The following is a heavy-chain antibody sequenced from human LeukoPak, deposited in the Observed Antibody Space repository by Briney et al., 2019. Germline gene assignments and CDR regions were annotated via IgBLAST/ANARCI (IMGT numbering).Heavy chain of an antibody. CDR3: ARARITIFGVVTYYFDY. CDR2: IYRSGTT. D-gene: IGHD3-3*01. CDR1: GDSGSYFY. J-gene: IGHJ4*02. Sequence: SETLCLTCTVSGDSGSYFYNWIRQPAGQGLDWIGRIYRSGTTYYNPSLKSRVAMSVDTSKNQFSLKLSSVTAADTAVYYCARARITIFGVVTYYFDYWGQGTLVTVSS. V-gene: IGHV4-4*07.